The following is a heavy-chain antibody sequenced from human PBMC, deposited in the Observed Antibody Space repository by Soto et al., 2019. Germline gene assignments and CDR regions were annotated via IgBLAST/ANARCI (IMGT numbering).Heavy chain of an antibody. CDR3: ARGSPQFWQLFDS. D-gene: IGHD3-3*01. CDR1: FFPFPAYY. CDR2: ISTGGSTI. V-gene: IGHV3-11*01. J-gene: IGHJ4*02. Sequence: SLLLSFPSSFFPFPAYYMNWIRQAPGKGLEWVSYISTGGSTIFYADSVKGRFTISRGNAKHSLSLQMDSLRADDPGVYYCARGSPQFWQLFDSWGQGALVTVSS.